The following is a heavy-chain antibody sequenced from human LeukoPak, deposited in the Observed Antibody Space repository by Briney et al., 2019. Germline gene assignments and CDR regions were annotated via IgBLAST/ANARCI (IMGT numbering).Heavy chain of an antibody. CDR2: ISDGAATT. CDR1: EFTFSTYP. V-gene: IGHV3-23*01. CDR3: ANLNSGYATDF. D-gene: IGHD5-12*01. Sequence: RGSLRLSCAASEFTFSTYPMSWVRQAPGKGLEWVSLISDGAATTYYADSVKGRFTISRDNSKNTLYLQMISLRAEDTAVYYCANLNSGYATDFWGQGTLVTVSS. J-gene: IGHJ4*02.